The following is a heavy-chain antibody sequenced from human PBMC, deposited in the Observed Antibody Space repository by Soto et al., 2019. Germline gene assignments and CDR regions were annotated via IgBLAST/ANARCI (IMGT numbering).Heavy chain of an antibody. J-gene: IGHJ6*03. CDR1: GFTFSSYA. CDR3: AKVFVANASGSSVRFLEWLLFDYYYMDV. CDR2: ISGSGGST. V-gene: IGHV3-23*01. D-gene: IGHD3-3*01. Sequence: PGGSLRLSCAASGFTFSSYAMSWVRQAPGKGLEWVSAISGSGGSTYYADSVKGRFTISRDNSKNTLYLQMNSLRAEDTAVYYCAKVFVANASGSSVRFLEWLLFDYYYMDVWGKGTTVTVSS.